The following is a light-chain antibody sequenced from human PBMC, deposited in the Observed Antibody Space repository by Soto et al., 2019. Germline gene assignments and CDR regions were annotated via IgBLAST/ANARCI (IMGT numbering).Light chain of an antibody. CDR3: QQYGNSPMYT. J-gene: IGKJ2*01. V-gene: IGKV3-20*01. Sequence: DIVLTQSPGTLSLSPGERATLSCRASQYVNNDYLAWYQQRPGQAPRLLIYGASRRATGIPDRFSGSGSGTDFSLTISGLEAADFGVFYCQQYGNSPMYTFGQGTKLQIK. CDR2: GAS. CDR1: QYVNNDY.